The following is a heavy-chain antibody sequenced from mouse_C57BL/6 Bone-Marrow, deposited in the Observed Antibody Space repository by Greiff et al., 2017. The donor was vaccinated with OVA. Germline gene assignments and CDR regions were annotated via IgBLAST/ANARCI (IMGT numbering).Heavy chain of an antibody. CDR3: ARDWGYYGSSPNFDY. CDR2: ISDGGSYT. V-gene: IGHV5-4*01. Sequence: EVMLVESGGGLVKPGGSLKLSCAASGFTFSSYAMSWVRQTPEKRLEWVATISDGGSYTYYPDNVKGRFTISRDNAKNNLYLQMSHLKSEDTAMYYCARDWGYYGSSPNFDYWGQGTTLTVSS. J-gene: IGHJ2*01. D-gene: IGHD1-1*01. CDR1: GFTFSSYA.